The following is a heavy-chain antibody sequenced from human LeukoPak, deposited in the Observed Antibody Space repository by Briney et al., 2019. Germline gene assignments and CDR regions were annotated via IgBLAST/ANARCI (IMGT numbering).Heavy chain of an antibody. CDR1: GHSFTSYW. CDR2: IDPSDSYT. V-gene: IGHV5-10-1*01. CDR3: ARTSWFGVDY. Sequence: EESLKISCKGSGHSFTSYWISWVRQMPGKGLEWMGRIDPSDSYTNYSPSFQGHVTISADKSISTAYLQWSSLTASDTAMYYCARTSWFGVDYWGQGTLVTVSS. J-gene: IGHJ4*02. D-gene: IGHD3-10*01.